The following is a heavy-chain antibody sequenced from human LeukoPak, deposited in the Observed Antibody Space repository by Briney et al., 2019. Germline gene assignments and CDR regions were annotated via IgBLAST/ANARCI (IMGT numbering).Heavy chain of an antibody. D-gene: IGHD3-3*01. Sequence: PGGSLRLSCAVSGFTLSTYAMTWVRQAPGKGLEWVSSIVGSSGNTYYADSVKGRFTISGDNSKNTLYLQMNSLRAEDTAVYYCAKDHYDFWSGYLNYWGQGTLVTVSS. J-gene: IGHJ4*02. CDR1: GFTLSTYA. CDR3: AKDHYDFWSGYLNY. CDR2: IVGSSGNT. V-gene: IGHV3-23*01.